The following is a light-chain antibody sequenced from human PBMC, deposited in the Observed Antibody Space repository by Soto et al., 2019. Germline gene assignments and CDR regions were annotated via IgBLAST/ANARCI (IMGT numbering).Light chain of an antibody. CDR1: QYIDRY. V-gene: IGKV1-39*01. CDR2: GAY. J-gene: IGKJ5*01. Sequence: IQITQSPSSLSASVGDRVPIGWLASQYIDRYLNWYQHKPGKAPQLLIYGAYNLQSGVPSRFSGSGSGTDFTLTITSLQPADSAAFYCQQTYSTTFTFGQGTRLEIK. CDR3: QQTYSTTFT.